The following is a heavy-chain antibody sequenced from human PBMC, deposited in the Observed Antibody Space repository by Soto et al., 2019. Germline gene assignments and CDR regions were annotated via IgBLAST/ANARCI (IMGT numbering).Heavy chain of an antibody. CDR2: ISYDGRNK. J-gene: IGHJ6*02. CDR1: GFTFSSYG. CDR3: VKDGSSGWPYFYDMDV. Sequence: GGSLRLSCAASGFTFSSYGMHWVRQAPGKGLGWVAVISYDGRNKYYADAVKGRFTISRDNSKNTLYLQMSSLRAEGTAVYYCVKDGSSGWPYFYDMDVWGQGTTVTVSS. D-gene: IGHD6-19*01. V-gene: IGHV3-30*18.